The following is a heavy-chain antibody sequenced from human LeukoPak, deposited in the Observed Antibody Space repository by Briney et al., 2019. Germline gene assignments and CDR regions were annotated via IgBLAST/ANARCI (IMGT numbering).Heavy chain of an antibody. CDR3: ASGEVGVVYRAGGRYYYYYHAMDV. J-gene: IGHJ6*02. Sequence: ASVKVSFKGSGYTLSNHAFSWVRQAPGQGLEWMGLISADNGNTKHAQKFQGRVSLTTDTSTSTAYMELRSLRSDDTAVYYCASGEVGVVYRAGGRYYYYYHAMDVWGQGTTVTVSS. V-gene: IGHV1-18*04. D-gene: IGHD2-15*01. CDR2: ISADNGNT. CDR1: GYTLSNHA.